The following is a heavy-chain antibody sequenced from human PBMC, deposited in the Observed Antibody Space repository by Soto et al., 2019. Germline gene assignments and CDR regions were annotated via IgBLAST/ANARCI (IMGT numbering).Heavy chain of an antibody. CDR3: ARSVRRSGYQRPDY. V-gene: IGHV4-31*03. J-gene: IGHJ4*02. Sequence: PSETLSLTCTVSVGSIISGGYYWSWIRQHPGKGLEWIGYIYYSGSTYYNPSLKSRVTISVDTSKNQFSLKLSSVTAADTAVYYCARSVRRSGYQRPDYWGQGTLVTVSS. D-gene: IGHD3-3*01. CDR1: VGSIISGGYY. CDR2: IYYSGST.